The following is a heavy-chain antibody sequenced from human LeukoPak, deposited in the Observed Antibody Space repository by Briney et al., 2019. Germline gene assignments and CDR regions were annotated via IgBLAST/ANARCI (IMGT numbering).Heavy chain of an antibody. CDR1: GGSISSGGYY. CDR2: IYYSGST. CDR3: ASYSRDLSSGWYFDY. V-gene: IGHV4-31*03. D-gene: IGHD6-19*01. Sequence: SGTLSLTCTVSGGSISSGGYYWSWIRQHPGTGLEWIGYIYYSGSTYYNPSLKSRVTISVDTSKNQFSLKLSSVTAADTAVYYCASYSRDLSSGWYFDYWGQGTLVTVSS. J-gene: IGHJ4*02.